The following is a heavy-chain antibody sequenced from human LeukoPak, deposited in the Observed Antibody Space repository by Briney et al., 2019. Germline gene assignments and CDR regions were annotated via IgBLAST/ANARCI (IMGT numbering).Heavy chain of an antibody. CDR1: GGSFSGYY. Sequence: SETLSLTCAVYGGSFSGYYWSWIRQPPGKGLEWIGEINHSGSTNYNPSLKSRVTISVDTSKNQFSLKLSSVTAADTAVYYCARVPYVVARQPAYYFDYWGQGTLVTVSS. D-gene: IGHD2-15*01. V-gene: IGHV4-34*01. CDR2: INHSGST. CDR3: ARVPYVVARQPAYYFDY. J-gene: IGHJ4*02.